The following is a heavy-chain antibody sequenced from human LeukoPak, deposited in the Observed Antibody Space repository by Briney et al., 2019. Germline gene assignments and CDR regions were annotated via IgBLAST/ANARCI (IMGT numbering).Heavy chain of an antibody. CDR3: TRGQSYCGADCYSD. Sequence: GGSLRLSCAASGFTFSSHSMNWVRQPPGKGLEWVSVMYTGGGRYYGDSVKGRFTISRDNSKNTVFLQVNSLRVEDTALYYCTRGQSYCGADCYSDWGQGTLVTVSS. J-gene: IGHJ4*02. CDR2: MYTGGGR. D-gene: IGHD2-21*02. V-gene: IGHV3-66*01. CDR1: GFTFSSHS.